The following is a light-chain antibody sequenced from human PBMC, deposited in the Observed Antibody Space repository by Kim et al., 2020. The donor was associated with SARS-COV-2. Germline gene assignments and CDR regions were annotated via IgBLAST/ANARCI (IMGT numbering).Light chain of an antibody. CDR3: QQSYSTPRT. J-gene: IGKJ1*01. CDR1: QSISSY. Sequence: ASVGDRVTITCRASQSISSYLNWYQQKPEKAPKVLIYAASRLQSGVPSRFSGSGSGTDFTLTISSLQPEDFATYYCQQSYSTPRTFGQGTKVDIK. CDR2: AAS. V-gene: IGKV1-39*01.